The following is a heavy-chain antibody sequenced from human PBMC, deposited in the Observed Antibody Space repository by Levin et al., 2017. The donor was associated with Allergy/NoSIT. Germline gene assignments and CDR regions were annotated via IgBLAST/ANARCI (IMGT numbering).Heavy chain of an antibody. CDR3: AKGWFDP. J-gene: IGHJ5*02. Sequence: GGSLRLSCVASGFTFSNYGIQWVRQAPGKGLEWVALITSNGPHIYYADSVKGRFTISRDNSKHTVYLQMDSLRHEDTAVYYCAKGWFDPWGQGTLVTVSS. CDR2: ITSNGPHI. V-gene: IGHV3-30*18. CDR1: GFTFSNYG.